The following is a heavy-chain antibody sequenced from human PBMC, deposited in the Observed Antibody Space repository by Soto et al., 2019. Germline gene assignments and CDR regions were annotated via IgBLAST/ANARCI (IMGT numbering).Heavy chain of an antibody. CDR2: IYYSGST. J-gene: IGHJ4*02. D-gene: IGHD4-17*01. Sequence: SETLSVTWTVSGGSISSYYWSWIRQPPGKGLEWIGYIYYSGSTNYNPSLKSRVTISVDTSKNQFSLKLSSVTAADTAVYYCARDGYGDYPSYYFDYWGQGTLVTVSS. CDR3: ARDGYGDYPSYYFDY. CDR1: GGSISSYY. V-gene: IGHV4-59*01.